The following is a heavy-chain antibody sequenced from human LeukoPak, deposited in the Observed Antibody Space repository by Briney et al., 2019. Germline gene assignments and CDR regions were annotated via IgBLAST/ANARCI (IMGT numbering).Heavy chain of an antibody. Sequence: GGSLRLSCTASGYTFSSYAMSWVRQAPGKGLEWVSTISGRVGSTYYADSVKGRFTISRDNSKNTLYLQMNGLRAEDTAVYYCASLDCSTASCYAGWTWFDPWGQGTLVTVSS. CDR1: GYTFSSYA. CDR2: ISGRVGST. CDR3: ASLDCSTASCYAGWTWFDP. V-gene: IGHV3-23*01. D-gene: IGHD2-2*01. J-gene: IGHJ5*02.